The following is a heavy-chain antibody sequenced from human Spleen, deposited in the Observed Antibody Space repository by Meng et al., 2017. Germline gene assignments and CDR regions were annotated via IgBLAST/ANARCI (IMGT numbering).Heavy chain of an antibody. V-gene: IGHV5-51*01. CDR1: GYSFSRYW. J-gene: IGHJ4*02. CDR3: ARQETAGLLDY. D-gene: IGHD2-21*02. Sequence: GGSLRLSCKGSGYSFSRYWIAWVRQMPGKGLEWMGVIYPGDSDTRYSPSFQGQVTISADKSITTAYLQWSSLKASDTAMYYCARQETAGLLDYWGQGTLVTVSS. CDR2: IYPGDSDT.